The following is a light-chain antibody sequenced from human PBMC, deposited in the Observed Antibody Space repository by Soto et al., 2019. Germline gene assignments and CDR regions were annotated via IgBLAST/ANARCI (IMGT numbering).Light chain of an antibody. CDR2: DVS. Sequence: DIQLTQSPSSLSASVGDRVAIMCRASQSIRSYLNWYQQKPGEAPKLLIYDVSSLFSGVPSRFSGSRSGTDFTLTISSLQPEDFATYYCQQTHTSPLSFGGGTKVEIK. CDR1: QSIRSY. J-gene: IGKJ4*01. CDR3: QQTHTSPLS. V-gene: IGKV1-39*01.